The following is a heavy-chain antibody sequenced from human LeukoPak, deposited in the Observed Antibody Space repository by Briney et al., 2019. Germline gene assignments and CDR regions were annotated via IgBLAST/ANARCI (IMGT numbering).Heavy chain of an antibody. CDR2: IYYSGST. CDR1: GGSISSYY. Sequence: SSETLSLTCTVSGGSISSYYWSWIRQPPGKGLEWIGYIYYSGSTNYNPSLKSRVTISGDTSKNQISLKLSSVTAADTAVYYCARGWYDYVWGLLAGYYFDYWGQGTLVTVSS. CDR3: ARGWYDYVWGLLAGYYFDY. V-gene: IGHV4-59*01. J-gene: IGHJ4*02. D-gene: IGHD3-16*01.